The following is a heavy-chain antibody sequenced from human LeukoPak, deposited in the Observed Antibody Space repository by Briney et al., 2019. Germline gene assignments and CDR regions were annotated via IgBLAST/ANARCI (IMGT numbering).Heavy chain of an antibody. V-gene: IGHV3-30*02. D-gene: IGHD3-10*01. Sequence: GGSLRLSCAASGFTFSSYGMHWVRQAPGKGLEWVAFIRYDGSDKYYADSVKGRFTISRDNSKNTLYLQMNSLRAEDTAVYYCASRRNGVYYYGSGLDYWGQGSLVTVSS. CDR2: IRYDGSDK. CDR3: ASRRNGVYYYGSGLDY. J-gene: IGHJ4*02. CDR1: GFTFSSYG.